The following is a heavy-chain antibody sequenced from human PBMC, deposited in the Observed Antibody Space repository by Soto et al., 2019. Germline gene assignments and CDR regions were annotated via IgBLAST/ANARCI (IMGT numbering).Heavy chain of an antibody. CDR1: GFTFSSYA. J-gene: IGHJ6*02. D-gene: IGHD3-16*01. V-gene: IGHV3-64*01. CDR3: ASRGEGLYYYGMDV. Sequence: GGSLRLSCAASGFTFSSYAMHWVRQAPGKGLEYVSAISSNGGSTYYANSVKGRFTISRDNSKNTLYLQMGSLRAEDMAVYYCASRGEGLYYYGMDVWGQGTTVTVSS. CDR2: ISSNGGST.